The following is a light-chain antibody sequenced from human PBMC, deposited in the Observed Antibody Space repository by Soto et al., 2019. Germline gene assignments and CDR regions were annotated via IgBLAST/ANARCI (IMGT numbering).Light chain of an antibody. CDR2: KAS. CDR1: QSISSW. Sequence: DIQMTQSPSTLSASVGDRVTITCRASQSISSWLSWYQQKPGKAPKLLIYKASSLESEVPSRFSGSGSGTEFTLTISSLQPDDFATYYCQQAFTFGPGTKVDIQ. J-gene: IGKJ3*01. CDR3: QQAFT. V-gene: IGKV1-5*03.